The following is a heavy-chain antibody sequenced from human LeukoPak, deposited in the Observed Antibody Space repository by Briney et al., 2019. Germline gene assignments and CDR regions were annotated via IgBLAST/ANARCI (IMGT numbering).Heavy chain of an antibody. CDR2: IYYSGST. CDR3: ARSRYSSSWYDY. CDR1: GGSISSYY. V-gene: IGHV4-59*01. D-gene: IGHD6-13*01. J-gene: IGHJ4*02. Sequence: KPSETPSLTCTVSGGSISSYYWSWIRQPPGKGLEWIGYIYYSGSTNYNPSLKSRVTISVDTSKNQFSLKLSSVTAADTAVYYCARSRYSSSWYDYWGQGTLVTVSS.